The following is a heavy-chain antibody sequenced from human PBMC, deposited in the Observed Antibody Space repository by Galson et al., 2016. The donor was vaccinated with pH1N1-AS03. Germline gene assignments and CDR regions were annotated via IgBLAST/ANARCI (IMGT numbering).Heavy chain of an antibody. V-gene: IGHV4-38-2*01. D-gene: IGHD3/OR15-3a*01. J-gene: IGHJ4*02. CDR3: ARVIWYTSGLGWLDY. CDR2: IDKSDRT. CDR1: GYSISRGNF. Sequence: SETLSLTCAVSGYSISRGNFWGWIRQPPGKGLEWIGSIDKSDRTYYNPSLKSRVSLSVDTSKNQFSLRLTSVTAADTAVYYCARVIWYTSGLGWLDYWGQGTLVTVSS.